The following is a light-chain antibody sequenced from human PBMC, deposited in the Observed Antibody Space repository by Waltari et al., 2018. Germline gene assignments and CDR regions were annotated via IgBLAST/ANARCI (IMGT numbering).Light chain of an antibody. CDR1: SSAVGGYNY. Sequence: QSALTQPASVSGSTGQSITIPCTGTSSAVGGYNYVSWYQQHPGKAPKLMIYEVSNRPSGVSNRFSGSKSGNTASLTISGLQAEDEADYYCSSYTSSSPVVFGGGTKLTVL. CDR3: SSYTSSSPVV. CDR2: EVS. V-gene: IGLV2-14*01. J-gene: IGLJ2*01.